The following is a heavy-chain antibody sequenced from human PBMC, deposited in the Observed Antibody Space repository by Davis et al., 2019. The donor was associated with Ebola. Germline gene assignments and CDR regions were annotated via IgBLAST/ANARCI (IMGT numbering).Heavy chain of an antibody. CDR3: ARGSASSGWYPDAFDY. D-gene: IGHD6-19*01. Sequence: GESLKISCKGSGYSFTSYWIGWVRQMPGKGLEWMGIIYPGDSDTRYSPSFQGQFTISADKSIITAYLQWSSLKASDTPMYYCARGSASSGWYPDAFDYWGQGTLVTVSS. J-gene: IGHJ4*02. CDR1: GYSFTSYW. V-gene: IGHV5-51*01. CDR2: IYPGDSDT.